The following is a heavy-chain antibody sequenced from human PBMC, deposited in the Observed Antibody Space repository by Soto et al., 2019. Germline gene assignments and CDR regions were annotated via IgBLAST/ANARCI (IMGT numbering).Heavy chain of an antibody. CDR2: IYWNDDK. CDR3: AHSDRYYYDSSGYLPQYYFDY. D-gene: IGHD3-22*01. J-gene: IGHJ4*02. CDR1: GFSLSTSGVG. Sequence: SGPTLVNPTQTLTLTCTFSGFSLSTSGVGVGWIRQPPGKALEWLALIYWNDDKRYSPSLKSRLTITKDTSKNQVVLTMTNMDPVDTATYYCAHSDRYYYDSSGYLPQYYFDYWGQGTLVTVSS. V-gene: IGHV2-5*01.